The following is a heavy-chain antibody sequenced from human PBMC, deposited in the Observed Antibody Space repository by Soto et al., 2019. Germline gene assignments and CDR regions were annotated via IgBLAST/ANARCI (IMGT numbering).Heavy chain of an antibody. CDR3: ARNPALGYCSGGSCYDGPS. D-gene: IGHD2-15*01. J-gene: IGHJ4*02. V-gene: IGHV1-69*13. CDR2: IIPIFGTA. CDR1: GGTFSSYA. Sequence: SVKVSCKASGGTFSSYAISWVRQAPGQGLEWMGGIIPIFGTANYAQKFQGRVTITADESTSTAYMELSSLRSEDTAVYYCARNPALGYCSGGSCYDGPSWGQGTLVTVSS.